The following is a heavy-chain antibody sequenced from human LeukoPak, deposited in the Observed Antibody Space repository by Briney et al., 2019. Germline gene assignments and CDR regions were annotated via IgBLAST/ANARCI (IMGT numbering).Heavy chain of an antibody. J-gene: IGHJ4*02. CDR1: GFTFNNYA. Sequence: PGGSLRLSCAASGFTFNNYAMNWVRQAPGEGLEWVSGISGSGLGAYADSVKGRFSISRDNSKNTLYLQMNSLRAEDTAVYYCAREIGREVYNRCDYWGQGTLVTVSS. D-gene: IGHD5-24*01. V-gene: IGHV3-23*01. CDR3: AREIGREVYNRCDY. CDR2: ISGSGLGA.